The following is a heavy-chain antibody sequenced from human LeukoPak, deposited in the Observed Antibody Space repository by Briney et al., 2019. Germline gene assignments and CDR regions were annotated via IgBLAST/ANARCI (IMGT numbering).Heavy chain of an antibody. Sequence: GASVKVSCKASGYTFSSYYMHWVRQAPGQGLEWMGIINPSGGSTSYAQKFQGRVTMTRDTSTSTVYMELSSLRSEDTAVYYCARDMAVGPFDYWGQGTLVTVSS. CDR1: GYTFSSYY. D-gene: IGHD6-19*01. CDR3: ARDMAVGPFDY. CDR2: INPSGGST. J-gene: IGHJ4*02. V-gene: IGHV1-46*01.